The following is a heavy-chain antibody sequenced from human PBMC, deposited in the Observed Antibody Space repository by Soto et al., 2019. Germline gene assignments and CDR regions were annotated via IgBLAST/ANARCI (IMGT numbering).Heavy chain of an antibody. V-gene: IGHV3-21*01. D-gene: IGHD5-18*01. CDR2: ISSSSSYI. CDR1: GSTFSSYS. Sequence: EVQLVESGGGLVKPGGSLRLSCAASGSTFSSYSMNWVRQAPGKGLEWVSSISSSSSYIYYVDSVQGRFTISRDNAKNSLYLQMNSLSAEDTAVYYCARDVEWEAGYNSGYGYWGQGTLVTVSS. CDR3: ARDVEWEAGYNSGYGY. J-gene: IGHJ4*02.